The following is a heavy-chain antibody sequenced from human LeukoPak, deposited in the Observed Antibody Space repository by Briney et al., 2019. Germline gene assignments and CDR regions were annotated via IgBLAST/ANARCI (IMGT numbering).Heavy chain of an antibody. Sequence: SETLSLACTVSGGSISTYYWSWIRQPPGKGLEWIGYIYYSGSTNYNPSLKSRVTISVDTSKTQFSLKLSSVTAVDTAVYYCARAQLNLLVDFGMDVWGQGTTVTVSS. CDR2: IYYSGST. CDR3: ARAQLNLLVDFGMDV. D-gene: IGHD1-1*01. CDR1: GGSISTYY. V-gene: IGHV4-59*01. J-gene: IGHJ6*02.